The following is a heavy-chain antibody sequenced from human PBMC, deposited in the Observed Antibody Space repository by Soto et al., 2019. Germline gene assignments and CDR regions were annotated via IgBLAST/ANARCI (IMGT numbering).Heavy chain of an antibody. CDR1: GDSISSRNW. CDR3: ARRKLEMMYVGWFDP. D-gene: IGHD2-8*01. V-gene: IGHV4-4*02. J-gene: IGHJ5*02. Sequence: QVQLQESGPGLVKPSETLSLTCAVSGDSISSRNWWSWVRQTPGKGLEYIGEIHHSGSTNYNPSLKSRVTMSVDKSKNQFSLNLNSVTAADTAIYYCARRKLEMMYVGWFDPGGQGTLVTVSS. CDR2: IHHSGST.